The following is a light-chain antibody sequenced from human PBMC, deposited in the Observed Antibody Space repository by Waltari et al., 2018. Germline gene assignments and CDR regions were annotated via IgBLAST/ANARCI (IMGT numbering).Light chain of an antibody. CDR2: EVT. Sequence: QSALTQPASVSGSPGPSITISCTGTNRDVGSYYFVSWYQQHPGEAPKLMIFEVTNRPSGVSNRFSGSKSGNTASLIISGLQGEDEADYYCSSYTTSRTYVFGTGTKVTVL. CDR1: NRDVGSYYF. V-gene: IGLV2-14*01. CDR3: SSYTTSRTYV. J-gene: IGLJ1*01.